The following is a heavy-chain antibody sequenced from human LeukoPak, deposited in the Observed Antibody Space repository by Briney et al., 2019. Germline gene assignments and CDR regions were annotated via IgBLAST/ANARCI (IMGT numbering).Heavy chain of an antibody. CDR2: MNPNSGNT. D-gene: IGHD4-17*01. CDR1: GYTFTSYD. J-gene: IGHJ4*02. V-gene: IGHV1-8*01. CDR3: ARGLEDYGDYVN. Sequence: ASVKVSCKASGYTFTSYDINWVRQATGQGLEWMGWMNPNSGNTGYAQKFQGRVTITRNTSISTAYMELSSLRSEDTAVYYCARGLEDYGDYVNWGQGTLVTVSS.